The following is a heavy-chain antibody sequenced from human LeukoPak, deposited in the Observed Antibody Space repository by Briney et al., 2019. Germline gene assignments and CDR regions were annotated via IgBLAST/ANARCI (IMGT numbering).Heavy chain of an antibody. V-gene: IGHV4-34*01. CDR2: INHSGST. J-gene: IGHJ4*02. CDR3: ARGLGAVAGRGGWNYFDY. CDR1: GGSISSYY. D-gene: IGHD6-19*01. Sequence: PSETLSLTCTVSGGSISSYYWSWIRQPPGKGLEWIGEINHSGSTNYNPSLKSRVTISGDTSKNQFSLKLSSVTAADTAVYYCARGLGAVAGRGGWNYFDYWGQGTLVTVSS.